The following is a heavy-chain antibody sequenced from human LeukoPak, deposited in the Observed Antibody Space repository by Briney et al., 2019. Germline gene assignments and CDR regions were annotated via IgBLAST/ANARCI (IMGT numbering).Heavy chain of an antibody. J-gene: IGHJ4*02. CDR1: AYTFTSYG. V-gene: IGHV1-18*01. Sequence: ASVKVSCKASAYTFTSYGISWVRQAPGQGLEWMGWISAYNGNTNYAQKLQGRVTMTTDTSTSTAYMELRSLRSDDTAVYYCARVPTIMVSKYYFDYWGQGTLVTVSS. D-gene: IGHD3/OR15-3a*01. CDR2: ISAYNGNT. CDR3: ARVPTIMVSKYYFDY.